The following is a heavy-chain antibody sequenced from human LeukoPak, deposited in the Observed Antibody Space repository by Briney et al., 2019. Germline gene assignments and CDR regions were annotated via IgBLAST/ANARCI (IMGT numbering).Heavy chain of an antibody. CDR1: GFTFSDYG. CDR2: LSFDGSDK. V-gene: IGHV3-30*03. CDR3: VCGGNSGGIYFDS. J-gene: IGHJ4*02. Sequence: GGSLRLSCAASGFTFSDYGMHWVRQAPGKGLEWVAFLSFDGSDKYYGDSVKGRFTISRDDSKNTLYMHMHSLRAEDTAVYYCVCGGNSGGIYFDSWGQGTLVTVSS. D-gene: IGHD2-21*01.